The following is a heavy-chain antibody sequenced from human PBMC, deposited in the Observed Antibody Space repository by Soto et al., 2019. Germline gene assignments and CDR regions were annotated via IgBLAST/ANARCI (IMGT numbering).Heavy chain of an antibody. V-gene: IGHV2-5*02. J-gene: IGHJ4*02. CDR2: MYWDYDK. D-gene: IGHD5-12*01. Sequence: QITLKESGPTLVKPTQTLTLTCTFSGFSLSTSGVGVGWIRQPPGKALEWLALMYWDYDKRYSPSLKSRLTTSKDNSKNMVVLTMTTVDPVDTDTYYCAHEIVGTSFDYWGQGTLDTLSS. CDR3: AHEIVGTSFDY. CDR1: GFSLSTSGVG.